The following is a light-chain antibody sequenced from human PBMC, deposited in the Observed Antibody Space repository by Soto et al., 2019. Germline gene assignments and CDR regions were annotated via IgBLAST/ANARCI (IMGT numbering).Light chain of an antibody. V-gene: IGLV2-14*01. CDR1: RSDIGTYNY. CDR2: DVS. CDR3: KSYTSSTSFV. Sequence: QSVLTQPASVSGSPGQSITISCTGTRSDIGTYNYVSWYQQHPGKAPRLVIYDVSNRPSGVSNRFSGSKSGNTASLTIAGLQSEDEAYYYCKSYTSSTSFVFGTGTKVTVL. J-gene: IGLJ1*01.